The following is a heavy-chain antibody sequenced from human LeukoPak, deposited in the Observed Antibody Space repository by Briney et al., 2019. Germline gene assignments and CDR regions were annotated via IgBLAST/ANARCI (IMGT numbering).Heavy chain of an antibody. D-gene: IGHD3-3*01. CDR3: ARGGGSYDFWSGPVDY. J-gene: IGHJ4*02. Sequence: PSETLSLTCTVSGGSISSYYWSWIRQPPGKGLEWIGYIYYSGSTNYNPSLKSRVTISVDTPKNQFSLKLSSVTAADTAVYYCARGGGSYDFWSGPVDYWGQGTLVTVSS. CDR1: GGSISSYY. V-gene: IGHV4-59*01. CDR2: IYYSGST.